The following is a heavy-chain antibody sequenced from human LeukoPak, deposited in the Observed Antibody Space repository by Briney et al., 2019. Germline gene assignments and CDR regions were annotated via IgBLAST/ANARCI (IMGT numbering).Heavy chain of an antibody. CDR1: GFTFSSHA. CDR3: AKDSISGSSLPPYYFDY. Sequence: GGSLRLSCAASGFTFSSHAMSWVRQAPGKGLEWVSAISGSGGSTYYADSVKGRFTISRDNSKNTLYLQMNSLRAEDTAVYYCAKDSISGSSLPPYYFDYWGQGTLVTVSS. V-gene: IGHV3-23*01. D-gene: IGHD1-26*01. J-gene: IGHJ4*02. CDR2: ISGSGGST.